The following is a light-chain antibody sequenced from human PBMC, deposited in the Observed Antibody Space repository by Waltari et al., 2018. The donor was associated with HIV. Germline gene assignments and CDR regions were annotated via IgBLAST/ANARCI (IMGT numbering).Light chain of an antibody. CDR3: QQYNNWWT. V-gene: IGKV3-15*01. CDR2: GAS. Sequence: EIVMTQFPASLAVFPGETATLSCRASQTVSTNLAWYQQKRGQGPRLLIFGASTRATGIPVRFSGSGSGTEFTLTISNLQSEDFAVYYCQQYNNWWTFGQGTKVEMK. J-gene: IGKJ1*01. CDR1: QTVSTN.